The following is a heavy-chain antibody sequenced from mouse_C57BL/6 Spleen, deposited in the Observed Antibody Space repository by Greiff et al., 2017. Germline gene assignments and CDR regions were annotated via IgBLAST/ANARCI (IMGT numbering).Heavy chain of an antibody. CDR1: GFTFSDYG. CDR2: ISSGSSTF. D-gene: IGHD2-5*01. J-gene: IGHJ3*01. V-gene: IGHV5-17*01. CDR3: ARDYSNWFAC. Sequence: VQLKESGGGLVKPGGSLKLSCAASGFTFSDYGMHWVRQAPEKGLEWVAYISSGSSTFYYADTVKGRFTISRDNAKNTLFLQMTSLRSEDTAMYYCARDYSNWFACWGQRTLVTVSA.